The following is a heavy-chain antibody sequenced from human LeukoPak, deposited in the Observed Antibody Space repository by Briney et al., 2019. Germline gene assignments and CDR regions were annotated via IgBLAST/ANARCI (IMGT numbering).Heavy chain of an antibody. CDR1: GYTFTSYD. V-gene: IGHV1-8*01. D-gene: IGHD3-3*01. CDR3: ARVLRIAIFGVVINRPYWFDP. J-gene: IGHJ5*02. Sequence: ASLKLSCKASGYTFTSYDINWVRQATGQGLEWMVWMNPNSGNTGYAQKFQGRVTMTRSTSISTAYMELSSLRSEDSAVYYCARVLRIAIFGVVINRPYWFDPWGQGTLVTVSS. CDR2: MNPNSGNT.